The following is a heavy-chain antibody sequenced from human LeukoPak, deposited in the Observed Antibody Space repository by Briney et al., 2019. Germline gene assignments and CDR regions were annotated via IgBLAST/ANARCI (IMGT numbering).Heavy chain of an antibody. J-gene: IGHJ6*02. D-gene: IGHD2-21*02. Sequence: GALRLSCAASGFTFSSYWMSWVRQAPGKGLEWVANIKQDGSEKYYVDSVKGRFTISRDNAKNSLYLQMNSLRAEDTAVYYCARDEGDSNGGLYYGMDVWGQGTTVIVSS. CDR1: GFTFSSYW. CDR3: ARDEGDSNGGLYYGMDV. CDR2: IKQDGSEK. V-gene: IGHV3-7*01.